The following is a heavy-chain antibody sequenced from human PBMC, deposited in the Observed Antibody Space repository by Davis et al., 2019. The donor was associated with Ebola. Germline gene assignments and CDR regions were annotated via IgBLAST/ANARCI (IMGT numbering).Heavy chain of an antibody. CDR1: GFTFSSYS. CDR3: AYLGSVVVVAATPSLGVLSWFDP. CDR2: ISSSSSTI. Sequence: PGGSLRLSCAASGFTFSSYSMNWVRQAPGKGLEWVSYISSSSSTIYYADSVKGRFTISRDNAKNSLYLQMNSLRDEDTAVYYCAYLGSVVVVAATPSLGVLSWFDPWGQGTLVTVSS. J-gene: IGHJ5*02. V-gene: IGHV3-48*02. D-gene: IGHD2-15*01.